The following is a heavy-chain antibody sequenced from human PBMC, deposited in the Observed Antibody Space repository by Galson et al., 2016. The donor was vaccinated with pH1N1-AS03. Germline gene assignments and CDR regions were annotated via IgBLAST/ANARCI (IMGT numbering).Heavy chain of an antibody. CDR3: ATAGNYFDIRRVDY. J-gene: IGHJ4*02. Sequence: SVKVSCKASGLTFSSYAISWVRQAPGQGLEWMGGVKGVFRTTNYAQKFQGRITITMDQSTGTAYMEVSSLRAEDTAVYYCATAGNYFDIRRVDYWGQGTPVTVFS. V-gene: IGHV1-69*05. D-gene: IGHD3-9*01. CDR1: GLTFSSYA. CDR2: VKGVFRTT.